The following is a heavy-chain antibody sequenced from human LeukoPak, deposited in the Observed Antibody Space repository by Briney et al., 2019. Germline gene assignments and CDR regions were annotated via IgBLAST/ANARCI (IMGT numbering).Heavy chain of an antibody. CDR2: IIPIFGIA. D-gene: IGHD5-24*01. J-gene: IGHJ4*02. CDR3: ARGREMVI. V-gene: IGHV1-69*04. Sequence: GSSVKVSCKASGGTFSSYAISWVRQAPGQGLVWMGRIIPIFGIANYAQKFQGRVTITADKSTSSAYMELSSLRSEDTAVYYCARGREMVIWGQGTLVTVSS. CDR1: GGTFSSYA.